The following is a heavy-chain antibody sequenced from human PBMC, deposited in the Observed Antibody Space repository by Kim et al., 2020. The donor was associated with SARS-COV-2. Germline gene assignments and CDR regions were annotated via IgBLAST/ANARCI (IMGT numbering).Heavy chain of an antibody. Sequence: SETLSLTCTVSGGSISSYYWSWIRQPPGKGLEWIGYIYYSGSTNYNPSLKSRVTISVDTTKNQFSLKLSSVTAADTAVYYCARGFDSWGQGTLVTVSS. CDR1: GGSISSYY. V-gene: IGHV4-59*01. CDR3: ARGFDS. CDR2: IYYSGST. J-gene: IGHJ5*01.